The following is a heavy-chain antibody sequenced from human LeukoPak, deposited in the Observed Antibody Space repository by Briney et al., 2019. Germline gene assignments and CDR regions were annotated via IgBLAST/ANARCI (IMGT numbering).Heavy chain of an antibody. CDR1: GFTFSSYA. Sequence: GGSLRLSCAPSGFTFSSYAMHWVRQAPGKGLEWVAVISYDGSNKYYADSVKGRFTISRDNSKNTLYLQMNSLRAEDTAVYYCARDSYGLDYWGQGTLVTVSS. J-gene: IGHJ4*02. CDR2: ISYDGSNK. V-gene: IGHV3-30-3*01. D-gene: IGHD5-18*01. CDR3: ARDSYGLDY.